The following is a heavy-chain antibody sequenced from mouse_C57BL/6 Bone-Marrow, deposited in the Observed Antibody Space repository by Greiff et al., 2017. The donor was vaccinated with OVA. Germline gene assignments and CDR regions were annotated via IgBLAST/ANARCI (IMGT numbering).Heavy chain of an antibody. Sequence: QVHVKQSGPGLVQPSQSLSITCTVSGFSLTSYGVHWVRQSPGKGLEWLGVIWSGGSTDYNAAFISRLSISKDNSKSQVFFKMNSLQADDTAIYYCARRGIYDGYLFDYWGQGTTLTVSS. V-gene: IGHV2-2*01. J-gene: IGHJ2*01. CDR3: ARRGIYDGYLFDY. CDR1: GFSLTSYG. D-gene: IGHD2-3*01. CDR2: IWSGGST.